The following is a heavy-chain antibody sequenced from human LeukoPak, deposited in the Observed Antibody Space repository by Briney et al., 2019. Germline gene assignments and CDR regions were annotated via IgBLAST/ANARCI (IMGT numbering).Heavy chain of an antibody. CDR1: GGSISSASYY. CDR3: ARDETAVVETGYFDY. CDR2: IYTSGST. D-gene: IGHD2-21*02. V-gene: IGHV4-61*02. Sequence: SETLSLTCTVSGGSISSASYYWSWIRQPAGKGLEWIGRIYTSGSTNYNPSLKSRVTISVDTSKNQFSLKLSSVTAADTAVYYCARDETAVVETGYFDYWGRGTLVTVSS. J-gene: IGHJ4*02.